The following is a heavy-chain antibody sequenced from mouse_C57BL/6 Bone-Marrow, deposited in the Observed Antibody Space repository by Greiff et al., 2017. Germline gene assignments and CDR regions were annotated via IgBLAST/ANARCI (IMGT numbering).Heavy chain of an antibody. V-gene: IGHV2-5*01. J-gene: IGHJ1*03. D-gene: IGHD1-1*01. CDR1: GFSLTSYG. Sequence: VMLVESGPGLVQPSQSLSITCTVSGFSLTSYGVHWVRQSPGKGLEWLGVIWRGGSTDYNAAFMSRLSITKDNSKSQVFFKINSLQADDTAIYYCAKKGSSYDYWYFDVWGTETTVTVSS. CDR2: IWRGGST. CDR3: AKKGSSYDYWYFDV.